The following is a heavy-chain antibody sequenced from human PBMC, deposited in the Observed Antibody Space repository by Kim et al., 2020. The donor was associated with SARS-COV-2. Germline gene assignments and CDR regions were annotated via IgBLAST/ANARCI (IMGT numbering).Heavy chain of an antibody. J-gene: IGHJ6*02. CDR1: GFTFSSYW. CDR3: AKVVGQHLQVRGYYYYGMDV. D-gene: IGHD2-15*01. Sequence: GGSLRLSCAASGFTFSSYWMHWVRQAPGKGLVWVSRINSDGSSTSYADSVKGRFTISRDNAKNTLYLQMNSLRAEDTAVYYCAKVVGQHLQVRGYYYYGMDVWGQGTTVTVSS. V-gene: IGHV3-74*01. CDR2: INSDGSST.